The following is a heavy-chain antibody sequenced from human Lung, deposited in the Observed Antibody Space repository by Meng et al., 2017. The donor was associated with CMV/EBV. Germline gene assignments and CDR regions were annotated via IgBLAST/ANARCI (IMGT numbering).Heavy chain of an antibody. CDR1: GGSISSSNW. J-gene: IGHJ4*02. V-gene: IGHV4-4*02. CDR3: ASFPPPGKQWLVTDY. CDR2: IYHSGST. D-gene: IGHD6-19*01. Sequence: LQAAGPGLVKPAGTLALTCACSGGSISSSNWWSWVRQPPGKGLEWIGEIYHSGSTNYNPSLKSRVTISVDKSKNQFSLKLSSVTAADTAVYYCASFPPPGKQWLVTDYWGQGTLVTVSS.